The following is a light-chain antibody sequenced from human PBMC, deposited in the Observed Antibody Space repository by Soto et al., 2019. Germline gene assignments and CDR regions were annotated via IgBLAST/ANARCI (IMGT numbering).Light chain of an antibody. CDR2: DAS. V-gene: IGKV3-11*01. Sequence: EIVMTQSPATLSVSPGERVTLSRRDSQSVGSNLAWYQQRPGQTPRLXIYDASNRETGVLARFSGRGAGTDCTLTISSLEPEDVAVYYCQQRNNWPGTFGQGTQVDIK. CDR1: QSVGSN. CDR3: QQRNNWPGT. J-gene: IGKJ1*01.